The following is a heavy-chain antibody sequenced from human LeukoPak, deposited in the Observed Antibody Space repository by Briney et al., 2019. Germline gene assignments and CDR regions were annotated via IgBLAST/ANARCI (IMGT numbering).Heavy chain of an antibody. Sequence: SETLSLTCAVYGGSFSGYYWSWIRQPPGKGLEWLGEINHSGSTNYNPSLKSRVTISVDTSKNQFSLKLSSVTAADTAVYYCARQHSGSYIYLRYFDYWGQGTLVTVSS. J-gene: IGHJ4*02. CDR3: ARQHSGSYIYLRYFDY. CDR2: INHSGST. CDR1: GGSFSGYY. V-gene: IGHV4-34*01. D-gene: IGHD1-26*01.